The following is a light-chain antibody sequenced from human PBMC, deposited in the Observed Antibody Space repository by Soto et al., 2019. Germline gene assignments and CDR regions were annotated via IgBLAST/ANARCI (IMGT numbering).Light chain of an antibody. CDR2: AAS. V-gene: IGKV1-6*01. CDR3: LQDYDYPRT. Sequence: ATQMTQSPSSLSASVGDRVTIACRASQGIRTELGWYQQKAGEAPKLLIYAASTLQSGVPPRFSGSGSGTDFTLTISSLQPEDFATCYCLQDYDYPRTFGQGTKVDIK. J-gene: IGKJ1*01. CDR1: QGIRTE.